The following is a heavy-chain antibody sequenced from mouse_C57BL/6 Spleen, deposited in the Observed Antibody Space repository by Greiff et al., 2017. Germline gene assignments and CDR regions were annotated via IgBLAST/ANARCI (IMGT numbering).Heavy chain of an antibody. D-gene: IGHD1-1*01. V-gene: IGHV1-54*01. J-gene: IGHJ1*03. CDR2: INPGSGGT. CDR3: ARDDTTVVAKYFDV. Sequence: VKLQESGAELVRPGTSVKVSCKASGYAFTNYLIEWVKQRPGQGLEWIGVINPGSGGTNYNEKFKGKATLTADKSSSTAYMQLSSLTSEDSAVYFCARDDTTVVAKYFDVWGTGTTVTVSS. CDR1: GYAFTNYL.